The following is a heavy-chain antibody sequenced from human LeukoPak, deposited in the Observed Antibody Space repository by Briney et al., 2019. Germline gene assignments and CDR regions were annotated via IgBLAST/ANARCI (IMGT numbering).Heavy chain of an antibody. CDR3: ARGQKYRNGYTVTELGSGYFDY. CDR2: IYYSGRT. Sequence: SETPSLTCAVYGGSFSGYYWSWLRPPPGKELEWIGYIYYSGRTNYNPSLKSRVTISVDTSKNQFSLTLSSVTAADTAVYYCARGQKYRNGYTVTELGSGYFDYWGQGTLVTVSS. J-gene: IGHJ4*02. CDR1: GGSFSGYY. D-gene: IGHD5-18*01. V-gene: IGHV4-59*01.